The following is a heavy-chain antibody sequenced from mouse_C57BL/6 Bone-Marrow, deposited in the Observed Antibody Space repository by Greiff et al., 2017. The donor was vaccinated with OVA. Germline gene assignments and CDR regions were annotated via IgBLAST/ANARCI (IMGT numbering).Heavy chain of an antibody. D-gene: IGHD2-3*01. CDR3: ARAPDGYYWFAY. J-gene: IGHJ3*01. CDR1: GYTFTSSW. Sequence: VQLQQSGAELVKPGASVKLSCKASGYTFTSSWMQWVKQRPGQGLEWIGEIDPSDSYTNYNQKFKGKATLTVDTSSSTAYMQLSSLTSEDSAVYYCARAPDGYYWFAYWGQGTLFTVSA. CDR2: IDPSDSYT. V-gene: IGHV1-50*01.